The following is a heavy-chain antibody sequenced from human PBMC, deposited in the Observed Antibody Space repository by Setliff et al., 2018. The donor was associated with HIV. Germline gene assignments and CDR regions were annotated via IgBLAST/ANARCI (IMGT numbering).Heavy chain of an antibody. CDR3: ARRPYYDSWSGHQAFDI. V-gene: IGHV5-51*01. D-gene: IGHD3-3*01. J-gene: IGHJ3*02. Sequence: GESLKISCKASGYSFTNYWVGWVRQMPGNGLEWMGLIWPDDSDTMYSPSFQGQVTVSADKSISTTYLQWTSLKAPDTAMYYCARRPYYDSWSGHQAFDIWGQGTMVTVSS. CDR2: IWPDDSDT. CDR1: GYSFTNYW.